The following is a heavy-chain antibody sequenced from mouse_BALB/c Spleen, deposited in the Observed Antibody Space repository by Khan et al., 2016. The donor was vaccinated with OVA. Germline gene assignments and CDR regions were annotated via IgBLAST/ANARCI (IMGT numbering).Heavy chain of an antibody. J-gene: IGHJ2*01. CDR3: ARLEDK. Sequence: VELEESGAGLVAPSQSLSMSCTASGFSLTSYGVHWVRPPPGKGLEWLGVIWAGGSTNYNSALKSRLSISKDNSKSQVYLKMNSLQTDDTAMYYCARLEDKWGQGTTLTVSS. V-gene: IGHV2-9*02. CDR2: IWAGGST. CDR1: GFSLTSYG.